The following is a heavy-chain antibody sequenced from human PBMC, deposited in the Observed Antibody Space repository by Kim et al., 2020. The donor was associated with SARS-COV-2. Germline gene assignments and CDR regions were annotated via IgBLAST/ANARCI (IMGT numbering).Heavy chain of an antibody. CDR1: GYTFTSYD. CDR2: MNPNSGNT. CDR3: ERGCSGGSCYPDYYYYGMDV. J-gene: IGHJ6*02. Sequence: ASVKVSCKASGYTFTSYDINWVRQATGQGLEWMGWMNPNSGNTGYAQKFQGRVTMTRNTSISTAYKELSSLRSEDTAVYYCERGCSGGSCYPDYYYYGMDVWGQGTTVTVS. V-gene: IGHV1-8*01. D-gene: IGHD2-15*01.